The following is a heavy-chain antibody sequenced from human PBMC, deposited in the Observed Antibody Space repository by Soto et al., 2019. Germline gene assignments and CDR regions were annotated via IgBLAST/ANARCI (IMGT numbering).Heavy chain of an antibody. J-gene: IGHJ4*02. CDR3: ARVLRFHIDY. V-gene: IGHV4-39*01. CDR1: GGSISSSRCH. D-gene: IGHD3-3*01. Sequence: PSETLSLTCTVSGGSISSSRCHWGWIRQPPGKGLEWIASIKYSGTTFYNPSLKSRVTLSVDTSKNQFALKLSSVTAAETAVYYCARVLRFHIDYWGQGTLVTVSS. CDR2: IKYSGTT.